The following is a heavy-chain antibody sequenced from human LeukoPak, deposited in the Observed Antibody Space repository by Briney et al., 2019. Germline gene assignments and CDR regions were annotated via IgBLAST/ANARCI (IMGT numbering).Heavy chain of an antibody. J-gene: IGHJ4*02. CDR3: AKDSGDYSTGALDY. D-gene: IGHD4-4*01. CDR1: GFTFDDYA. V-gene: IGHV3-9*01. Sequence: GGSLRLSCAASGFTFDDYAMHWVRHAPGKGLEWVSGISWNSGSIGYADSVKGRFTISRDNAKNSLYLQMNSLRAEDTALYYCAKDSGDYSTGALDYWGQGTLVTVSS. CDR2: ISWNSGSI.